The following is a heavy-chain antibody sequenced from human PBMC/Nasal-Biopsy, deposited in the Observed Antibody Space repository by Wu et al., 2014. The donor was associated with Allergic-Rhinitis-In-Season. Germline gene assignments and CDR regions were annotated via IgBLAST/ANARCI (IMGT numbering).Heavy chain of an antibody. CDR1: GGSISSNY. J-gene: IGHJ3*01. D-gene: IGHD3-22*01. CDR3: ARAYHDSSGSYGFDV. CDR2: INHSGST. V-gene: IGHV4-34*01. Sequence: TLSLTCTVSGGSISSNYWSWIRQPPGKGLEWIGEINHSGSTNYNPSLKSRVTISVDTSKNQFSLKLSSVTAADTAVYYCARAYHDSSGSYGFDVWGQGTMVTVSS.